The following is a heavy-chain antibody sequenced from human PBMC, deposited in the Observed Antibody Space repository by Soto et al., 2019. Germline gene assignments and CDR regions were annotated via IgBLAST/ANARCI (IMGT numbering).Heavy chain of an antibody. CDR2: MNPNSGNT. CDR1: GYTFTSYD. Sequence: VASVKVSCKASGYTFTSYDINWVRQATGQGLEWMGWMNPNSGNTGYAQKFQGRVTMTRNTSISTAYMELSSLRSEDTAVYYCARLDDILTGYTFYYYGMDVWGQGTTVTVSS. CDR3: ARLDDILTGYTFYYYGMDV. D-gene: IGHD3-9*01. J-gene: IGHJ6*02. V-gene: IGHV1-8*01.